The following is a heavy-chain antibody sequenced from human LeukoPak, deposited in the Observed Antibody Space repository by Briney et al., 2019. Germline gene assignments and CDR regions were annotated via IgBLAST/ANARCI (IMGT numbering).Heavy chain of an antibody. D-gene: IGHD6-19*01. Sequence: NPSQTLSLTCTVSGGSISSHYWSWIRQPPGKGLEWIGYISSIGSTNYNPSLKSRVTISVDTSKNQFSLKLTSVTAADTAVYYCARLGRSGRAVAGLDYWGQGTLVTVSS. CDR2: ISSIGST. J-gene: IGHJ4*02. V-gene: IGHV4-59*11. CDR1: GGSISSHY. CDR3: ARLGRSGRAVAGLDY.